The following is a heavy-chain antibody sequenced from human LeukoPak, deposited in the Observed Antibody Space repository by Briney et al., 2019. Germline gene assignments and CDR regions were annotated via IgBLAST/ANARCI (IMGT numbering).Heavy chain of an antibody. CDR1: DGSINGYY. Sequence: SETLSLTCTVSDGSINGYYWSWIRRPAGKGLEWIGRMYTSGSTNYSPSLKSRVTMSLDTSKNHFSLKLRSVTAADTAVYYCARGVSAVTVDSWGQGTLITVSS. V-gene: IGHV4-4*07. CDR3: ARGVSAVTVDS. D-gene: IGHD4-17*01. CDR2: MYTSGST. J-gene: IGHJ4*02.